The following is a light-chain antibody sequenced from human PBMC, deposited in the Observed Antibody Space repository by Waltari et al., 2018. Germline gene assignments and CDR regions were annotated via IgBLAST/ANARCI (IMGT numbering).Light chain of an antibody. CDR1: TSDVGYYNL. Sequence: QSALTHPASVSGTPGQSITISCTCTTSDVGYYNLVSWYQHHPGKAPKPMICEVIKRPSGVSNRFSGSKSGNTASLTISGLQAEDEADYYCCSYAGSGTYVFGTGTKVTVL. CDR3: CSYAGSGTYV. J-gene: IGLJ1*01. CDR2: EVI. V-gene: IGLV2-23*02.